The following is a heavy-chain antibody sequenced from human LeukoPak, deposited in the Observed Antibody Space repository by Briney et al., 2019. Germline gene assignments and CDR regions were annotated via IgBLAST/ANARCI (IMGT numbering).Heavy chain of an antibody. CDR1: GYTFTNYG. CDR3: ARVDASSWYGHDY. J-gene: IGHJ4*02. V-gene: IGHV1-18*01. Sequence: ASEKVSCKASGYTFTNYGISWVRQAPGQGLEWMGWISTYNGNTNYAQKFQARVTMTTDTSTSTAYLELRSLISDDTAVYYCARVDASSWYGHDYWGQGTLITVSS. CDR2: ISTYNGNT. D-gene: IGHD6-13*01.